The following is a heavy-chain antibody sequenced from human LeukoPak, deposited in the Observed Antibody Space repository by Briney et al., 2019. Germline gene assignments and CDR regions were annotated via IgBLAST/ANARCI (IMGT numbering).Heavy chain of an antibody. V-gene: IGHV3-23*01. CDR1: GFIFSAYA. Sequence: GGSLRLSCAASGFIFSAYAMSWVRQAPGRGLEWVSTSSASGATTYQADSVKGRFTISRDNSKNTLYLQMNSLRAEDTAVYYCAKASYCNGGSCYDSYYYYYMDVWGKGTTVTVSS. D-gene: IGHD2-15*01. CDR2: SSASGATT. J-gene: IGHJ6*03. CDR3: AKASYCNGGSCYDSYYYYYMDV.